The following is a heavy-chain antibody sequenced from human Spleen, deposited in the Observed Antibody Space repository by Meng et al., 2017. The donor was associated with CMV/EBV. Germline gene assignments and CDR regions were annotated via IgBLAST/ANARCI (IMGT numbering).Heavy chain of an antibody. CDR1: GFTFSSYW. V-gene: IGHV3-74*01. CDR2: INSDGSST. CDR3: TRLDP. Sequence: GESLKISCAASGFTFSSYWMHWVRQAPGKGLVWVSRINSDGSSTSYADSVKGRFTISRDNAKNTLYLQMNGLRPEDTALYYCTRLDPWGQGTLVTVSS. J-gene: IGHJ5*02.